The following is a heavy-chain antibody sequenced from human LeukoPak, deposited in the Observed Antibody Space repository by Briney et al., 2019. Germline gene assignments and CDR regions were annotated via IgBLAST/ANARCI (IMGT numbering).Heavy chain of an antibody. CDR1: GGSISSSSYY. J-gene: IGHJ4*02. V-gene: IGHV4-39*01. Sequence: SETLSLTCTVSGGSISSSSYYWGWIRQPPGKGLEWIGSIYYSGSTYCNPSLKSRVTISVDTSKNQFSLKLSSVTAADTAVYYCARQLGYCSSTSCYADKVDYWGQGTLVTVSS. D-gene: IGHD2-2*01. CDR2: IYYSGST. CDR3: ARQLGYCSSTSCYADKVDY.